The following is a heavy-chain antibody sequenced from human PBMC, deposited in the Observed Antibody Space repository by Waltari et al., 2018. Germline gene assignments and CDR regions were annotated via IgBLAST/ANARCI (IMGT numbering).Heavy chain of an antibody. CDR3: AKDGDYWSGFQYYYYMDV. V-gene: IGHV3-21*02. J-gene: IGHJ6*03. CDR2: VISTNSI. Sequence: EVQLVESGGGLVMPGGSLRLSCAASGFNFNNYIMNWIRQAPGKGLEWISSVISTNSIYYADSVKGRFTISRDNTKNSLFLQLNSLGAEDTAVYYCAKDGDYWSGFQYYYYMDVWGKGTTVTVSS. CDR1: GFNFNNYI. D-gene: IGHD3-3*01.